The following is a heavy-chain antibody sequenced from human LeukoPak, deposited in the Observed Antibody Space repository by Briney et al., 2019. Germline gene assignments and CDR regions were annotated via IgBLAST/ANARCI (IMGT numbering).Heavy chain of an antibody. J-gene: IGHJ4*02. V-gene: IGHV1-69*05. D-gene: IGHD1-26*01. CDR1: GGTFSSYA. Sequence: GASVKVSCKASGGTFSSYAISWVRQAPGQGLEWMGGIIPIFGTANYAQKFQGRVTITTDESTSTAYMELSSLRSEDTAVYYCARVKPSIVGASYYFDYWGQGTLVTVSS. CDR3: ARVKPSIVGASYYFDY. CDR2: IIPIFGTA.